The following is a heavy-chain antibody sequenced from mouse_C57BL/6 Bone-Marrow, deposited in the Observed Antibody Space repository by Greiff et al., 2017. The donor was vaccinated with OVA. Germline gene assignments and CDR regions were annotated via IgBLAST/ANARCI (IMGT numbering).Heavy chain of an antibody. CDR3: IYLLEAMGY. Sequence: EVQGVESGEGLVKPGGSLKLSCAASGFTFSSYAMSWVRQTPEKRLEWVAYISRGGDYIYYADNVKGRFTISRDNARNTLYLQMSSLMTADTAMYYSIYLLEAMGYWGQGTSVTVSS. V-gene: IGHV5-9-1*02. CDR1: GFTFSSYA. CDR2: ISRGGDYI. D-gene: IGHD2-1*01. J-gene: IGHJ4*01.